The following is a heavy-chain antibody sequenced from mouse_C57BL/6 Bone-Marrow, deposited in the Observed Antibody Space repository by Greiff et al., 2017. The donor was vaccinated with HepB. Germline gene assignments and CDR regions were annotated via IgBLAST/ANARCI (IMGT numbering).Heavy chain of an antibody. CDR3: ARDYPYAMDY. D-gene: IGHD2-4*01. J-gene: IGHJ4*01. CDR1: GYTFTSYW. CDR2: IDPNSGGT. Sequence: QVQLQQPGAELVKPGASVKLSCKASGYTFTSYWMHWVKQRPGRGLEWIGRIDPNSGGTKYNEKFKSKATLTVDKPSSTAYMQLSSLTSEDPAVYYCARDYPYAMDYWGQGTSVTVSS. V-gene: IGHV1-72*01.